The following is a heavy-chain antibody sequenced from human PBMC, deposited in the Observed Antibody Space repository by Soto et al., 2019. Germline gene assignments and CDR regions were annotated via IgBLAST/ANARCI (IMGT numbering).Heavy chain of an antibody. CDR2: IFHSGST. CDR1: RAFINSGGFY. V-gene: IGHV4-31*03. J-gene: IGHJ5*02. Sequence: SETLSLTCSVSRAFINSGGFYYSWIRQPPGKGLEWLGYIFHSGSTLYNPSLRGRLTLSADTSRNQLSLYLTSVTAADTAVYYCVRGGIASHWFDPWGQGILVTVSS. CDR3: VRGGIASHWFDP. D-gene: IGHD2-15*01.